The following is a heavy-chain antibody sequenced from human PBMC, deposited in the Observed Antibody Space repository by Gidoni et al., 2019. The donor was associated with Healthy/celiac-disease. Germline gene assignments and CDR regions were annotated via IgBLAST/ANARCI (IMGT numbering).Heavy chain of an antibody. CDR1: GFTFSSYG. V-gene: IGHV3-33*01. CDR3: ARGPSSWYYYYYGMDV. Sequence: QVQLVESGGGVVQPGRSLRLSCAASGFTFSSYGMNWVRQAPGKGLEWVAVIWYDGSNKYYADSVKGRFTISRDNSKNTLYLQMNSLRAEDTAVYYCARGPSSWYYYYYGMDVWGQGTTVTVSS. CDR2: IWYDGSNK. D-gene: IGHD6-13*01. J-gene: IGHJ6*02.